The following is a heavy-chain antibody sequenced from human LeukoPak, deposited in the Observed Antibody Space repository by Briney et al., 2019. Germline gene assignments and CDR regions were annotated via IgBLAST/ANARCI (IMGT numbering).Heavy chain of an antibody. V-gene: IGHV1-18*01. Sequence: ASVNVSCKASGYTFTSYGISWVRQAPGQGLEWMGWISAYNGNTNYAQKLQGRVTMTTDTSTSTAYMELRSLRSDDTAVYYCARDKGSGSLLPFDYWGQGTLVTVSS. D-gene: IGHD1-26*01. J-gene: IGHJ4*02. CDR3: ARDKGSGSLLPFDY. CDR1: GYTFTSYG. CDR2: ISAYNGNT.